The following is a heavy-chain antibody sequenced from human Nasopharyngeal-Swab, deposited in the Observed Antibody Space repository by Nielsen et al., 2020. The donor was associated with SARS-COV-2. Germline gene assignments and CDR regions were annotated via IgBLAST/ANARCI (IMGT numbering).Heavy chain of an antibody. J-gene: IGHJ4*02. CDR2: ISGSGGST. CDR1: GFTFSSYA. V-gene: IGHV3-23*01. D-gene: IGHD3-10*01. Sequence: GESLKISCAASGFTFSSYAMSWVRQAPGKGLEWVSAISGSGGSTYYADSVKGRFTISSDNSKNTLYLQMNSLRAEDTAVYYCAPEVQVVRGFQGYWGQGTLVTVSS. CDR3: APEVQVVRGFQGY.